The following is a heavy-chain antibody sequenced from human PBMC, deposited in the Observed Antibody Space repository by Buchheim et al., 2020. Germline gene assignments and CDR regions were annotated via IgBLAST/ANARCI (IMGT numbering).Heavy chain of an antibody. CDR3: VRSRVTSSFHYYYGMDV. V-gene: IGHV1-46*01. J-gene: IGHJ6*02. D-gene: IGHD2-2*01. CDR1: GYTFTSYY. CDR2: INPSGGST. Sequence: QVQLVQSGAEVKKPGASVKVSCKASGYTFTSYYMHWVRQAPGQGLEWMGIINPSGGSTSYAQKFQGRVTMTRATSTSNVYMELSSLRSEDTAVYYCVRSRVTSSFHYYYGMDVWGQGTT.